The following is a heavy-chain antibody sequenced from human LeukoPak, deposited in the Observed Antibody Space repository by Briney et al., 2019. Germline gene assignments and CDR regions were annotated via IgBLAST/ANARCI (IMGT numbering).Heavy chain of an antibody. D-gene: IGHD4-23*01. CDR3: ARGAMTTVVTPWFADTYYFDY. Sequence: SQTLSLTCAISGDSVSSNSAAWNWIRQSPSRGLEWLGRTYYRSKWYNDYAVSVKSRITINPDTSKNQFSLQLNSVTPEDTAVYYCARGAMTTVVTPWFADTYYFDYWGQGTLVTVSS. V-gene: IGHV6-1*01. J-gene: IGHJ4*02. CDR2: TYYRSKWYN. CDR1: GDSVSSNSAA.